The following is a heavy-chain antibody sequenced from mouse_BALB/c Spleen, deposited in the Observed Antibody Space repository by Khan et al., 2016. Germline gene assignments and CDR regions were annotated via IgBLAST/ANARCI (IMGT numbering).Heavy chain of an antibody. J-gene: IGHJ2*01. Sequence: QIQLVQSGPELKKPGETVKISCKASGYTFTNYGMNWVKQAPGKGLKWMGWINTYTGEPTYTDDFKGRFAFSLETSASTAYLQITNLKNEDTATXYGARSGDTCGFDSWGQGTTLTVSS. CDR1: GYTFTNYG. V-gene: IGHV9-3-1*01. CDR2: INTYTGEP. CDR3: ARSGDTCGFDS.